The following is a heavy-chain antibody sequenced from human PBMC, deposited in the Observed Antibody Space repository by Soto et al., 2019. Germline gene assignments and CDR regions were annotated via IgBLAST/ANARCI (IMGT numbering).Heavy chain of an antibody. CDR2: MNPNSGNT. CDR1: GYTFTSYD. J-gene: IGHJ5*02. Sequence: QVQLVQSGAEVKKPGASVKVSGKASGYTFTSYDINWVRQATGQGLEWTGWMNPNSGNTGYAQKFEGRVTMTRNSYKRTAYMELSSLRSEETAVYYCARELRGFDPWGQGTLVTVSS. CDR3: ARELRGFDP. D-gene: IGHD1-7*01. V-gene: IGHV1-8*01.